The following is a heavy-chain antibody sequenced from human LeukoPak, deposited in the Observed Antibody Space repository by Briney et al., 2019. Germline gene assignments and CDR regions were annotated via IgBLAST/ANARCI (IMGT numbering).Heavy chain of an antibody. CDR3: VKDRVGDSGYDRDDY. Sequence: GGSLRLSCAASGFTFSDYSMSWVRQAPGKGLEWVSAVSGSGRSTYYADPVKGRFTISRDNSMHTLYLQMTTLRAEDTAVYYCVKDRVGDSGYDRDDYWGQGTLVTVSS. CDR1: GFTFSDYS. D-gene: IGHD5-12*01. CDR2: VSGSGRST. V-gene: IGHV3-23*01. J-gene: IGHJ4*02.